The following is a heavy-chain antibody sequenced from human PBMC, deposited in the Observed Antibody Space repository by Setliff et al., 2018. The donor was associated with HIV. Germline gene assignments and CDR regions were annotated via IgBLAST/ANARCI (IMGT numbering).Heavy chain of an antibody. J-gene: IGHJ4*02. CDR1: GGSIGNYY. D-gene: IGHD2-21*02. Sequence: SETLSLTCTVSGGSIGNYYWSWIRQPAGKGLEWIGRIQTSGRTNNNPSLKSRVTMSVDTSKNQFSLILTSVTAADTAVYYCARSSRVNCGGDCYLFDYWGQGTPVTVSS. CDR3: ARSSRVNCGGDCYLFDY. V-gene: IGHV4-4*07. CDR2: IQTSGRT.